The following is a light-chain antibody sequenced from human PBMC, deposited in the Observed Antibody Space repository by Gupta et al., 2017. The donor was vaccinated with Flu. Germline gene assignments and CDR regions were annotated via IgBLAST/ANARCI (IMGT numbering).Light chain of an antibody. CDR3: CAYAGSGTYV. Sequence: QSALAQPASVSGSLGQSITISCTGTTSDVGNYDLVSWYQQHPGKAPKLIIYEGSTRPSGIPNRFSGSKSGNTASLTISGLQAEDEADYYCCAYAGSGTYVFGTGTKVTVL. J-gene: IGLJ1*01. CDR1: TSDVGNYDL. CDR2: EGS. V-gene: IGLV2-23*01.